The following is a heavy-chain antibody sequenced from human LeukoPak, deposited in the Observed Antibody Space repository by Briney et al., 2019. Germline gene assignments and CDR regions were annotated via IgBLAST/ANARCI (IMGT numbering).Heavy chain of an antibody. D-gene: IGHD5-18*01. CDR3: AKRSSYGYAVTTSLDY. CDR1: GFTFSTCA. Sequence: GGSLRLSCTASGFTFSTCAMSWVRQAPGKGLEWVSTISGSGGTTYNADSVKGRFTISRDNSKKTVSLQMNSLRAEDTAVYYCAKRSSYGYAVTTSLDYWGQGTLVIVSS. J-gene: IGHJ4*02. CDR2: ISGSGGTT. V-gene: IGHV3-23*01.